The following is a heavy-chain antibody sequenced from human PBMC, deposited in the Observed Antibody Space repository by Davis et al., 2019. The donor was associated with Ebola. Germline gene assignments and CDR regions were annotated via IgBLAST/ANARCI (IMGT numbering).Heavy chain of an antibody. CDR3: ARSRDLYGMDV. V-gene: IGHV4-34*01. J-gene: IGHJ6*02. CDR1: GGSFSGYY. CDR2: INHSGST. Sequence: GSLRLSCAVYGGSFSGYYWSWIRQPPGKGLEWIGEINHSGSTNYNPSLKSRVTISVDTSKNQFSLKLSSVTAADTAVYYCARSRDLYGMDVWGQGTTVTVSS.